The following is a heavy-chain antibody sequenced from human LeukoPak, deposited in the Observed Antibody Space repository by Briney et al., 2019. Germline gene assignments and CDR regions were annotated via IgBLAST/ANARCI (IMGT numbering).Heavy chain of an antibody. V-gene: IGHV4-4*07. CDR1: GGSISSYY. Sequence: SETLSLTCTVSGGSISSYYWRWIRQPAGKGLEWIGRIYTSGSTYYNPSLKSRVTMSVDTSNNQFSLKLSSVTAADTAVYYCAGSYSGNYYVFDYWGQGTLVTVSS. CDR2: IYTSGST. D-gene: IGHD1-26*01. CDR3: AGSYSGNYYVFDY. J-gene: IGHJ4*02.